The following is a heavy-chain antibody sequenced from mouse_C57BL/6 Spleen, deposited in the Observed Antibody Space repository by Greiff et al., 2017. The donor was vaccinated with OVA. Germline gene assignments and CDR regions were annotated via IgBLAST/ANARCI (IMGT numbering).Heavy chain of an antibody. CDR1: GYTFTSYW. CDR3: ARSYGNYFDY. Sequence: QVQLKQPGAELVRPGTSVKLSCKASGYTFTSYWMHWVKQRPGQGLEWIGVIDPSDSYTNYNQKFKGKATLTVDTSSSTAYMQLSSLTSEDSAVYYCARSYGNYFDYWGQGTTLTVSS. CDR2: IDPSDSYT. D-gene: IGHD2-10*02. V-gene: IGHV1-59*01. J-gene: IGHJ2*01.